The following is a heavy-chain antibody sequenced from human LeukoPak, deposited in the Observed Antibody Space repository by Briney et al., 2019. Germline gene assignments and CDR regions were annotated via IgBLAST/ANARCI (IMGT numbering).Heavy chain of an antibody. J-gene: IGHJ6*03. Sequence: SETLSLTCTVSGGSISSGDYYWSWIRQPPGKGLEWIGYIYYSGSTYYNPSLKSRVTISVDTSKNQFSLKLSSVTAADTAVYYCARTYGVGYYYYMDVWGKGTTVTVSS. CDR2: IYYSGST. V-gene: IGHV4-30-4*08. CDR3: ARTYGVGYYYYMDV. D-gene: IGHD1-26*01. CDR1: GGSISSGDYY.